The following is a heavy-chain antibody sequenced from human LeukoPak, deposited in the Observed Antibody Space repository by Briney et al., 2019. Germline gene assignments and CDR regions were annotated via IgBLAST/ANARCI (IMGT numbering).Heavy chain of an antibody. Sequence: GGSLRLSCAASGFTFSNYWMHWVRHAPGKGLVWVSRIHSDGSSTTSADSVKGRFTISRDNAENTLYLQMNSLRAEDTAVYFCARGNAHAFDIWGQGTMVTVSS. CDR2: IHSDGSST. CDR3: ARGNAHAFDI. J-gene: IGHJ3*02. CDR1: GFTFSNYW. V-gene: IGHV3-74*01. D-gene: IGHD1-1*01.